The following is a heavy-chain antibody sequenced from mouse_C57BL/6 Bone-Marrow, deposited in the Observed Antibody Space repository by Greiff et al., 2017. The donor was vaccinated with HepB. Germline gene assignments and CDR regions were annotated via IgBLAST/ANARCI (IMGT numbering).Heavy chain of an antibody. V-gene: IGHV1-5*01. CDR3: TFITTVVDWYFDV. Sequence: WVKQRPGQGLEWIGAIYPGNSDTSYNQKFKGKAKLTAVTSASTAYMELSSLTNEDSAVYYCTFITTVVDWYFDVWGTGTTVTVSS. D-gene: IGHD1-1*01. CDR2: IYPGNSDT. J-gene: IGHJ1*03.